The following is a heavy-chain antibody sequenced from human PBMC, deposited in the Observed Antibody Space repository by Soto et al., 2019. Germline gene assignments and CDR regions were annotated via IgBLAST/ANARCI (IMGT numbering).Heavy chain of an antibody. CDR3: ARGRDAYKLGNV. CDR1: GGPLSDYY. CDR2: IHNTGSH. J-gene: IGHJ6*02. Sequence: PSETLSLTCAVYGGPLSDYYWSWIPQSPGKGLEWIGEIHNTGSHHYSPSLNSRVTMSVDTSKNQFSLRLTSVTAADTAVYYCARGRDAYKLGNVWGPGTTVT. D-gene: IGHD1-1*01. V-gene: IGHV4-34*01.